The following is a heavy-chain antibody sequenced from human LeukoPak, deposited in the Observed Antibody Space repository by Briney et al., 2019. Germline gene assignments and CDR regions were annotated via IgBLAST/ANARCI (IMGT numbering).Heavy chain of an antibody. V-gene: IGHV3-21*01. Sequence: PGGSLRLSCAASGFTFSSYTMNWVRQAPGKGLEWVSSISSSSAYIYYADSVKGRFTISRDNAKESLFLQMNSLRPEDTALYYCASLKIRRIGNAFDIWGQGTMVTVSS. CDR1: GFTFSSYT. J-gene: IGHJ3*02. CDR2: ISSSSAYI. CDR3: ASLKIRRIGNAFDI. D-gene: IGHD1-1*01.